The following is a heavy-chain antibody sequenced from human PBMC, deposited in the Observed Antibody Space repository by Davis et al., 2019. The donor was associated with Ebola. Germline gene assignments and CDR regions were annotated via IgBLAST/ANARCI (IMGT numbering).Heavy chain of an antibody. D-gene: IGHD5-12*01. CDR1: GGSISSSSYY. CDR2: IFYSGIT. V-gene: IGHV4-39*01. J-gene: IGHJ4*02. Sequence: MPSETLSLTCTVSGGSISSSSYYWSWIRQPPGKGLEWIGYIFYSGITYYNPSLKSRVTISVDTSKQQFSLKLSSVTAADTAVYYCARHSGYYYFDSWGRGTLVTVSS. CDR3: ARHSGYYYFDS.